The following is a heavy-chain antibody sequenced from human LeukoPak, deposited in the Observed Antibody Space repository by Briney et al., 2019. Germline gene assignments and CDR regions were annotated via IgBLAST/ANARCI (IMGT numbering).Heavy chain of an antibody. D-gene: IGHD6-19*01. CDR1: GFTFSSYA. CDR2: ISYDGSNK. J-gene: IGHJ4*02. Sequence: PGGSLRLSCAASGFTFSSYAMHWVRQAPGKGLEWVAVISYDGSNKYYADSVKGRFTTSRDNSQNTLYLQMNSLRAEDTAVYYCASSSGGWYSSGFNYWAREPWSPSPQ. CDR3: ASSSGGWYSSGFNY. V-gene: IGHV3-30*04.